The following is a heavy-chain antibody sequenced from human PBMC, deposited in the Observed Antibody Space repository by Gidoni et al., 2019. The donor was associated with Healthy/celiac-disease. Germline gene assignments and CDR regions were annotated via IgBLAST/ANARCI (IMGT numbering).Heavy chain of an antibody. CDR3: ARETQTQQLGYYYYGMDV. CDR2: IYYSGST. J-gene: IGHJ6*02. D-gene: IGHD6-13*01. Sequence: QVQLQESGPGLVKPSQTLSLTCTVAGGPISSGGYYWSWIRQHPGKGLEWIGYIYYSGSTYYNPSLKSRVTISVDTSKNQFSLNLSSVTAADTAVYYCARETQTQQLGYYYYGMDVWGQGTTVTVSS. V-gene: IGHV4-31*03. CDR1: GGPISSGGYY.